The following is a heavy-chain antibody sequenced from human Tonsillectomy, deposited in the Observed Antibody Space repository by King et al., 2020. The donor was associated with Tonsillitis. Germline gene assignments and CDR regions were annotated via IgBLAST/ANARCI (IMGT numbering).Heavy chain of an antibody. J-gene: IGHJ5*02. CDR2: IHYSGST. D-gene: IGHD2-21*01. CDR1: GDSINNNNYL. Sequence: LQLQESGPGLVKPSETLSLTCSVSGDSINNNNYLWGWVRQPPGQGLEWIGSIHYSGSTYYNPSLKSRVTISVDTSRNRFSLKMTFVTAADTAVYYCARHPVWWSDRRSVWFDPWGQGTLVTVSS. V-gene: IGHV4-39*07. CDR3: ARHPVWWSDRRSVWFDP.